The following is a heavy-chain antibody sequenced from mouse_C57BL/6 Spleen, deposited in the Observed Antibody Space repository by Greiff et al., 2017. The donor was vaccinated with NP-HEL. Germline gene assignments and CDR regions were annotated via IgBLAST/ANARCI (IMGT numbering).Heavy chain of an antibody. V-gene: IGHV1-82*01. CDR3: ARDCIYWFAY. J-gene: IGHJ3*01. Sequence: VMLVESGPELVKPGASVKISCKASGYAFSSSWMNWVKQRPGKGLEWIGRIYPGDGDTNYNGNVKGKATLTADKSSSTAYLQLSSRTSEYSAVYFCARDCIYWFAYWGQGTLVTVSA. CDR1: GYAFSSSW. CDR2: IYPGDGDT.